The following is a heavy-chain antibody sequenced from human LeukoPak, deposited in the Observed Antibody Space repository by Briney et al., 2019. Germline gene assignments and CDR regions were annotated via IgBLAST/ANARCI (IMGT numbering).Heavy chain of an antibody. V-gene: IGHV3-23*01. Sequence: GGSLRLSCAASGFTFSSYGMSWVRQAPGKGLEWVSAISGSGGSTYYADSVKGRFTISRDNSKNTLYLQMNSLRAEDTAVYYCAKADYYGSGSYGPFDYWGQGTLVTVSS. D-gene: IGHD3-10*01. CDR1: GFTFSSYG. CDR3: AKADYYGSGSYGPFDY. CDR2: ISGSGGST. J-gene: IGHJ4*02.